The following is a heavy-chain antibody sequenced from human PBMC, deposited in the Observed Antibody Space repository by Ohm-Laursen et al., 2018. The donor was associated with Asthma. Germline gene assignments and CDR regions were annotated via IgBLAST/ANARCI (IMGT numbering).Heavy chain of an antibody. D-gene: IGHD3-3*01. J-gene: IGHJ4*02. CDR3: ARDVMEWYLPAFDF. V-gene: IGHV3-30-3*01. Sequence: RSLRLSCSASGFTFRSYAMHWVRQAPGKGLEWVAVGDSYYDGGLKYYADSVNGRFTVSRDDSKNTLYLQMNSLRPDDTAVYYCARDVMEWYLPAFDFWGQGTLVTVSS. CDR1: GFTFRSYA. CDR2: GDSYYDGGLK.